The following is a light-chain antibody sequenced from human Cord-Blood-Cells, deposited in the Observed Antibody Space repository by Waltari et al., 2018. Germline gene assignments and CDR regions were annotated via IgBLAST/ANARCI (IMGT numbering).Light chain of an antibody. CDR2: DAS. CDR3: QQFNNYPLYT. V-gene: IGKV1D-13*01. Sequence: AIQLTQSPSSLSASVGDRVTITCRASQSISSALAWYQQKPGKAPKLLIYDASSLESGVPSRFSGSGSGTDFTLTISSLQPEDFATYYCQQFNNYPLYTFGQGTKLEIK. J-gene: IGKJ2*01. CDR1: QSISSA.